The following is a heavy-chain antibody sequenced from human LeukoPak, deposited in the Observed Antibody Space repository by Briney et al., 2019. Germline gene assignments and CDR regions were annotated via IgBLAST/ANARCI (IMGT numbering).Heavy chain of an antibody. D-gene: IGHD2-15*01. V-gene: IGHV1-18*01. CDR3: ARITCSGGSCYPGY. J-gene: IGHJ4*02. CDR2: ISAYNGNT. CDR1: GYTFTSYG. Sequence: ASVKVSCKASGYTFTSYGISWVRQAPGQGLEWMGWISAYNGNTNYAQKLQGRVTMTIDTSTSTAYMELRSLRSDDTAVYYCARITCSGGSCYPGYWGQGTLVTVSS.